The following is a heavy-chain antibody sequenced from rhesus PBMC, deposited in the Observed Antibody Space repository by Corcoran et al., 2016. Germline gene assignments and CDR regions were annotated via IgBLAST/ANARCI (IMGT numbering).Heavy chain of an antibody. CDR3: ARGNSGRFDF. D-gene: IGHD6-31*01. V-gene: IGHV4-165*01. J-gene: IGHJ4*01. Sequence: QVHLQESGPGLVKPSETLSLTCAVSGGSFSGYYWGWIRQPPGKGRGWIGYISGSSGSTDDNPSLKRRVTISTDTSKNQFSLKLSSVTVADTAVHYCARGNSGRFDFWGQGVLVTVSS. CDR1: GGSFSGYY. CDR2: ISGSSGST.